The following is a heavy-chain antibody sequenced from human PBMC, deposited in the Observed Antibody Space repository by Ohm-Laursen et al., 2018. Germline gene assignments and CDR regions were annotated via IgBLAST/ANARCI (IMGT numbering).Heavy chain of an antibody. D-gene: IGHD3-22*01. CDR3: ANYDSSGYSDY. V-gene: IGHV3-66*01. Sequence: GSLRLSCTASGFTVSSNYMSWVRQAPGKGLEWVSVIYSGGSTYYADSVKGRFTISRDNSKNTLYLQMNSLRAEDTAVYYCANYDSSGYSDYWGQGTLVTVSS. J-gene: IGHJ4*02. CDR1: GFTVSSNY. CDR2: IYSGGST.